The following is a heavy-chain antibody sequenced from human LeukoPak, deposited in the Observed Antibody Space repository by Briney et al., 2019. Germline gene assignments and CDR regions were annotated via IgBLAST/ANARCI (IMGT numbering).Heavy chain of an antibody. D-gene: IGHD5-18*01. CDR1: GYTFTGYY. CDR2: INPNSGGT. CDR3: ASTRGIQLWPNWYYYGMDV. V-gene: IGHV1-2*02. Sequence: ASVKVSCKASGYTFTGYYMHWVRQAPGQGLEWMGWINPNSGGTHYAQKFQDRVTMTRDTSISTAYMELSRLRSDDTAVYYCASTRGIQLWPNWYYYGMDVWGQGTTVTVSS. J-gene: IGHJ6*02.